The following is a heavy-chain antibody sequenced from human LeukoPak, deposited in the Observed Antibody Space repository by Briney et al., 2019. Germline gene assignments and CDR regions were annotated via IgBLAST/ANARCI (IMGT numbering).Heavy chain of an antibody. D-gene: IGHD3-22*01. CDR3: ARGPHTGVNYYDSSGYYY. CDR2: IYHRGST. CDR1: GGSFSGYY. Sequence: SETLSLTCAVYGGSFSGYYWSWIRQSPGKGLECRAEIYHRGSTNYNPSLKSRVTISVDPSKNQFSLKLSSVTAADTAVYYCARGPHTGVNYYDSSGYYYWGQGTLVTVPS. V-gene: IGHV4-34*01. J-gene: IGHJ4*02.